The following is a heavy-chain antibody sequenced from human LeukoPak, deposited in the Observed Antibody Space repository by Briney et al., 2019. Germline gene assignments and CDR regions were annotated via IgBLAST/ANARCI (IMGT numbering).Heavy chain of an antibody. CDR1: GGTFSSYA. V-gene: IGHV1-69*05. CDR2: IIPIFGTA. Sequence: GASVKVSCKASGGTFSSYAISWVRQAPGQGLEWMGGIIPIFGTANYAQKFQGRVTMTRDTSISTAYMELSRLRSDDTAVYYCARSSKYYDSSDYVGYWGQGTLVTVSS. J-gene: IGHJ4*02. CDR3: ARSSKYYDSSDYVGY. D-gene: IGHD3-22*01.